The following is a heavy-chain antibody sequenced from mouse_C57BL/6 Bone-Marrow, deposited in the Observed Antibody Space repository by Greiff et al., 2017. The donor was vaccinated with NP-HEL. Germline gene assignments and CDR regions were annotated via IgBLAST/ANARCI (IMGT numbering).Heavy chain of an antibody. V-gene: IGHV1-81*01. Sequence: VKLMESGAELARPGASVKLSCKASGYTFTSYGISWVKQRTGQGLEWIGEIYPRSGNTYYNEKFKGKATLTADKSSSTAYMELRSLTSEDSAVYFCARSWFDYWGQGTTLTVSS. CDR3: ARSWFDY. CDR2: IYPRSGNT. J-gene: IGHJ2*01. CDR1: GYTFTSYG.